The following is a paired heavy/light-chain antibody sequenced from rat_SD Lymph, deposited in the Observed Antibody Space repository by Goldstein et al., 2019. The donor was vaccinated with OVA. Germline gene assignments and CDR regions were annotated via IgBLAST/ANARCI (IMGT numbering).Light chain of an antibody. Sequence: DTVMTQSPASMSTSVGERVTVNCKASQSVGTVVDWFQQKPGQSPKRLIYLATNRDTGVPDRFTGSGFGRDFTLTISNVEAEDLAVYYCLQHGTIPYTFGAGTKLELK. CDR1: QSVGTV. J-gene: IGKJ2-3*01. V-gene: IGKV6S9*01. CDR2: LAT. CDR3: LQHGTIPYT.
Heavy chain of an antibody. CDR1: GFSLISYG. Sequence: QVQLKESGPGLVQPSRTLSLTCTVSGFSLISYGVSWVRQPPGKGLEWIAVMWSGGTTAYNSALKSRLSISRDTSKSQVLLKMNSLQTEDTATYFCARADYSGDVFDYWGQGLMVIVSS. J-gene: IGHJ2*01. V-gene: IGHV2-16*01. D-gene: IGHD1-1*01. CDR2: MWSGGTT. CDR3: ARADYSGDVFDY.